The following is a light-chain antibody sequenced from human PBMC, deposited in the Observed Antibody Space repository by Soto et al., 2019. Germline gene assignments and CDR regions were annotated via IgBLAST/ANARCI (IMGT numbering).Light chain of an antibody. Sequence: EIVFTQSPGTLSLSPGERATLSCRASQTVGNNYLAWFQQKPGQTPRLVIYNAFSRATGIPDRFSGSGSGTDFTLTISRLEPEDFAVYYCHQYAFSPLTFGQGTKVDIK. CDR2: NAF. CDR1: QTVGNNY. V-gene: IGKV3-20*01. J-gene: IGKJ2*01. CDR3: HQYAFSPLT.